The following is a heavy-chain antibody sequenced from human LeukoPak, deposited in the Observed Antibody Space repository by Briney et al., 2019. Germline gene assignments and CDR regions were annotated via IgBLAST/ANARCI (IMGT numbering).Heavy chain of an antibody. Sequence: ASVRVSCKPSGHTFTGYYIHCVRQAPGQGLEWMGRINPNSGGTYYIQKLQSRVPMTRDTSITTAYMELSGLTSDDTAVYYCATSRSFDPWGQGTLVTVSS. CDR1: GHTFTGYY. V-gene: IGHV1-2*02. CDR2: INPNSGGT. J-gene: IGHJ5*02. CDR3: ATSRSFDP.